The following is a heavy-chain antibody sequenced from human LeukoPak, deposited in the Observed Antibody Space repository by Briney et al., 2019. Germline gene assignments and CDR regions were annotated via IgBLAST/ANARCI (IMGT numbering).Heavy chain of an antibody. Sequence: ASVKLSCKASGYTFTGYYMHWVRQAPGQGLEWMGWINPNSGGTNYAQKFQGRVTMTRDTSISTAYMELSRLRSDDTAVYYCARAPLTGYYMDVWGKGTTVTVSS. V-gene: IGHV1-2*02. J-gene: IGHJ6*03. CDR2: INPNSGGT. D-gene: IGHD2-8*02. CDR1: GYTFTGYY. CDR3: ARAPLTGYYMDV.